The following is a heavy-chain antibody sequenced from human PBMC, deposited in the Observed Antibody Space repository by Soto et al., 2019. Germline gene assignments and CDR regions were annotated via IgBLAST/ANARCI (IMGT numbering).Heavy chain of an antibody. Sequence: PGGSLRLSCAASGFTFSSYWMSWVRQAPGKGLEWVANIKQDGSEKYYVDSVKGRFTISRDNAKNSLYLQMNSLRAEDTAVYYCARGGYSYGLRFDYWGQGTLVTVSS. CDR3: ARGGYSYGLRFDY. V-gene: IGHV3-7*03. CDR1: GFTFSSYW. D-gene: IGHD5-18*01. J-gene: IGHJ4*02. CDR2: IKQDGSEK.